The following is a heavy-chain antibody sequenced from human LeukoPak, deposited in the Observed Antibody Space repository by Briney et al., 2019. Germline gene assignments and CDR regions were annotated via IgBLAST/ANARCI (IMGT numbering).Heavy chain of an antibody. V-gene: IGHV3-48*01. J-gene: IGHJ6*03. CDR2: ISSSSSTI. D-gene: IGHD1-26*01. CDR3: ARQLAEWEPYYYYMDV. CDR1: GFTFSSYS. Sequence: GGSLRLSCAASGFTFSSYSMNWVRQAPGEGLEWVSYISSSSSTIYYADSVKGRFTISRDNAKNSLYLQMNSLRAEDTAVYYCARQLAEWEPYYYYMDVWGKGTTVTVSS.